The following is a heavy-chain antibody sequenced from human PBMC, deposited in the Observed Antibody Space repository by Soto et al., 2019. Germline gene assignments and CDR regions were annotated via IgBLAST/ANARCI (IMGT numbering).Heavy chain of an antibody. D-gene: IGHD2-15*01. CDR2: ISAYNGNT. CDR3: ARSCSGGSCYLMFDY. CDR1: GYTFTSYG. Sequence: ASVKVSCKASGYTFTSYGISWVRQAPGQGLEWMGWISAYNGNTNYAQKLQGRVTMTTDTSTSTAYMELRSLRSDDTAVYYCARSCSGGSCYLMFDYWGQGTRVTVSS. J-gene: IGHJ4*02. V-gene: IGHV1-18*01.